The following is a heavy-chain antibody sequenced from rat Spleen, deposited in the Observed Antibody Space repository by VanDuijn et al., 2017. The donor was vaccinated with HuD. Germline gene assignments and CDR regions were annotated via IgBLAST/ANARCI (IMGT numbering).Heavy chain of an antibody. CDR2: ISPSGGST. Sequence: EVQLVESGGGLVQPGRSLKLSCAASGFTFSNYDMAWVRQAPTKGLEWVASISPSGGSTYYRDSVKGRFTVSRDNAKSTLYLQMDSLRSEDTATYYCARHGVYYYDGSYYSGWGQGVMVTVSS. D-gene: IGHD1-12*02. V-gene: IGHV5-25*01. CDR1: GFTFSNYD. CDR3: ARHGVYYYDGSYYSG. J-gene: IGHJ2*01.